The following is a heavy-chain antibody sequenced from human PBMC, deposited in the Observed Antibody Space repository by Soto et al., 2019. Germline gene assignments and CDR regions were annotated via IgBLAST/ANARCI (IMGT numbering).Heavy chain of an antibody. D-gene: IGHD2-2*01. CDR3: ADTGVPGSDDGFDV. CDR1: GFTFSNDA. V-gene: IGHV3-23*01. J-gene: IGHJ3*01. Sequence: GGSLRLFCEPSGFTFSNDALSSVRKAPGKGLEWVSGISGSGDTTYYADSVKGRFTISRDNSKNTLCLQMNSLRAEDTAVYHCADTGVPGSDDGFDVWGQGTMVTVSS. CDR2: ISGSGDTT.